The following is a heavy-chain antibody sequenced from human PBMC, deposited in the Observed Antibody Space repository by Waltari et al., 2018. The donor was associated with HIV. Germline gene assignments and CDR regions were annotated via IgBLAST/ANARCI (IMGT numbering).Heavy chain of an antibody. V-gene: IGHV4-34*01. J-gene: IGHJ4*02. CDR1: GEPFDGYY. Sequence: QVQLQQWGAGLLKPSETLSLTCAVYGEPFDGYYWSWIRQPPGKRLEWMGEINHRRNTNYNPSLKSRLTMSVDASNNQFSLNLNSVTAADTGVYYCARRALWLRPVYYFDYWGQGALVTVSS. CDR3: ARRALWLRPVYYFDY. CDR2: INHRRNT. D-gene: IGHD5-12*01.